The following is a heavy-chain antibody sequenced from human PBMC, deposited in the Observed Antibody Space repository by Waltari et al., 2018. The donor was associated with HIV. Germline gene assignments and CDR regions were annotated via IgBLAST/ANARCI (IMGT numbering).Heavy chain of an antibody. Sequence: QVQLQQSGPGLVKPSQTLSLTCAISGDSVYSNSAAWNWIRPSPSRGLEWLGSTYYRSKWYNDYAVTVKSRITINPDTSKNQFSLQLNSVTPEDTAVYYCAREGLSTSNLGITGTPSYYYGMDVWGQGP. D-gene: IGHD1-20*01. CDR2: TYYRSKWYN. CDR3: AREGLSTSNLGITGTPSYYYGMDV. J-gene: IGHJ6*02. V-gene: IGHV6-1*01. CDR1: GDSVYSNSAA.